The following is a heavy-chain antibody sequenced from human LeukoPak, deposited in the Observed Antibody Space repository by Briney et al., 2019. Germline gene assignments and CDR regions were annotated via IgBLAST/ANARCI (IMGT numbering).Heavy chain of an antibody. CDR1: GYTFTSYD. Sequence: ASVKVSCKASGYTFTSYDINWVRQATGQGLEWMGWMNPNSGNTGYAQKFQGRVTMTRDTSISTAYLELSTLRSDDTAVYYCAREPGQDDYWGRGTLVTVSS. CDR2: MNPNSGNT. CDR3: AREPGQDDY. V-gene: IGHV1-8*01. D-gene: IGHD7-27*01. J-gene: IGHJ4*02.